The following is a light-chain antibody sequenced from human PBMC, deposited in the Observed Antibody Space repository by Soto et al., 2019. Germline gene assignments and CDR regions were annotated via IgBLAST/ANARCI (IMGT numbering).Light chain of an antibody. Sequence: EVVLTQSPGTLSLSPGERATLSCRASQTVSNNYLAWYQQKPGQSPRLLIHDASSRDTGIPDRFRGSRSGTDFTLTISRLEHEDFAVYYCQLHGNSVANTFGQGTKLEI. CDR2: DAS. CDR3: QLHGNSVANT. J-gene: IGKJ2*01. V-gene: IGKV3-20*01. CDR1: QTVSNNY.